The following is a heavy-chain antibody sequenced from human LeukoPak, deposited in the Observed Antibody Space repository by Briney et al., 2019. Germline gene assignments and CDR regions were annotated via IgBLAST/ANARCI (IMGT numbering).Heavy chain of an antibody. CDR3: ARVLAAPWFDP. Sequence: GASVKVSCKASGYTFTSYGISWVRQAPGQGLEWMGWISAYNGNTNYAQKLQSRVTMTTDTSTTTAYMELRSLRSDDTAVYYCARVLAAPWFDPWGQGTLVTVSS. J-gene: IGHJ5*02. CDR1: GYTFTSYG. CDR2: ISAYNGNT. D-gene: IGHD6-25*01. V-gene: IGHV1-18*04.